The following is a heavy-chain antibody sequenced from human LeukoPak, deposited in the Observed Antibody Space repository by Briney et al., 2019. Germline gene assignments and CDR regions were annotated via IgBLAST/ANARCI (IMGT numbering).Heavy chain of an antibody. V-gene: IGHV1-46*01. D-gene: IGHD5-12*01. CDR2: INPSGGST. Sequence: GASVKVSCKASGYTFTSYYMHWVRQAPGQGLEWMGIINPSGGSTSHAQKFQGRVTMTRDTSTSTAYMELRSLRSDDTAVYYCARAEVDNNDYWGQGTLVTVSS. CDR3: ARAEVDNNDY. J-gene: IGHJ4*02. CDR1: GYTFTSYY.